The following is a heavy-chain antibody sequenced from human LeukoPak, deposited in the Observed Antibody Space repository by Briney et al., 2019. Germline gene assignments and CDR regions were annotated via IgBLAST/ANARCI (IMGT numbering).Heavy chain of an antibody. Sequence: ASVKVSCKASGYTFTSYYMHWVRQAPGQGLEWMGLINPSGGSTSYAQKFQGRVTMTRDMSTSTVYMELSSLRSEDTAVYYCARATYSGSYYTSWDYWGQGTLVTVSS. V-gene: IGHV1-46*01. D-gene: IGHD1-26*01. CDR1: GYTFTSYY. CDR2: INPSGGST. J-gene: IGHJ4*02. CDR3: ARATYSGSYYTSWDY.